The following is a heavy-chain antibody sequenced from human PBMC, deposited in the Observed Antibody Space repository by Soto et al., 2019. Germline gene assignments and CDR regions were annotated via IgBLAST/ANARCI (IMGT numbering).Heavy chain of an antibody. Sequence: GASVKVSCKASGFTFSHSAMQWVRQARGQSLEWIGWVVVGSGNTNYAQKFQERVTISWAMSTNTAHMDLSSLRSEDTAVYYCAAESYYENTGCSPFDCWGLRALVTFSS. D-gene: IGHD3-22*01. CDR1: GFTFSHSA. CDR2: VVVGSGNT. J-gene: IGHJ4*02. V-gene: IGHV1-58*02. CDR3: AAESYYENTGCSPFDC.